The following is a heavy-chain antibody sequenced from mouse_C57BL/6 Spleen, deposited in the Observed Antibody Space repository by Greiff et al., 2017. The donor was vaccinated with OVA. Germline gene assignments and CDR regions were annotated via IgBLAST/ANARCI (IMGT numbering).Heavy chain of an antibody. CDR2: IRSKSSNYAT. V-gene: IGHV10-3*01. CDR3: VRDDRLAY. J-gene: IGHJ3*01. Sequence: EVQLVESGGGLVKPGGSLKLSCAASGFTFSDYGMHWVRQAPGKGLEWVARIRSKSSNYATYYADSVKDRFTISRDDSQSMLYLQMNNLKTEDTAMYYCVRDDRLAYWGQGTLVTVSA. CDR1: GFTFSDYG.